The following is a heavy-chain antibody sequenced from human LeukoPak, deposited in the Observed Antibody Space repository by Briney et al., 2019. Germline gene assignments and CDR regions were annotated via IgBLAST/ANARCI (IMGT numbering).Heavy chain of an antibody. J-gene: IGHJ3*02. Sequence: ASVKVSCKASGYTFTSYYMHWVRQAPGQGLEWMGIINPSGGSTSYAQKFQGRVTMTRDTSTSTVYMELSSLRSEDTAVYYCASLYDILTGSDAFDIWGQGTMVTVSS. CDR1: GYTFTSYY. D-gene: IGHD3-9*01. CDR3: ASLYDILTGSDAFDI. CDR2: INPSGGST. V-gene: IGHV1-46*01.